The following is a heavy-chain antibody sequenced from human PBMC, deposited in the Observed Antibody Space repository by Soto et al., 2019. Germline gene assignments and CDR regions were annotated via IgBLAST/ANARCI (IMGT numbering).Heavy chain of an antibody. V-gene: IGHV3-23*01. CDR2: ISASGGRP. Sequence: GGSLRLCCTASGITFSNDTMSWGREAGTEGLEWVASISASGGRPYYADSVKGRFTILRDNSKNTLYLQMNSLRVEDTAVYYCAKDPDRYDYVWGTYRHIDHWGQGTLVTVSS. CDR3: AKDPDRYDYVWGTYRHIDH. CDR1: GITFSNDT. D-gene: IGHD3-16*02. J-gene: IGHJ4*02.